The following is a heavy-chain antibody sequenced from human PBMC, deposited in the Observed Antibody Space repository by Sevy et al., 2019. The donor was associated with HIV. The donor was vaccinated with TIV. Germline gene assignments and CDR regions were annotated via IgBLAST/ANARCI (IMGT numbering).Heavy chain of an antibody. CDR2: LSFGCGEI. CDR3: AAGYTTGWYPGEFDY. Sequence: GGSLRLSCAASGFTFSKYSMSWVRQPPGKGLEWVSTLSFGCGEINHADSVKGRFTISRDNSKNSLYLQMNSLRAEDTAVYYCAAGYTTGWYPGEFDYWGQGTLVTVSS. D-gene: IGHD6-19*01. V-gene: IGHV3-23*01. J-gene: IGHJ4*02. CDR1: GFTFSKYS.